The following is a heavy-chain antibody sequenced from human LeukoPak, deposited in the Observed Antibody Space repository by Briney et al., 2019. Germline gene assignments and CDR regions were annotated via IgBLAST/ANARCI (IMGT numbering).Heavy chain of an antibody. CDR3: ARARTMVRGVITPFDY. D-gene: IGHD3-10*01. V-gene: IGHV1-46*01. CDR1: GYIFTNFY. Sequence: VASVKVSCKASGYIFTNFYMHWVRQAPGQGLEWMALINPSGGSTSYAQKFQGRVTMTRDMSTSTVYMELSSLRSEDTAVYYCARARTMVRGVITPFDYWGQGTLVTVSS. J-gene: IGHJ4*02. CDR2: INPSGGST.